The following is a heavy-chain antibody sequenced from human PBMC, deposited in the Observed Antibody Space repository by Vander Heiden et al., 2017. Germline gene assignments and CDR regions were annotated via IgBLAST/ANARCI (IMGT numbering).Heavy chain of an antibody. CDR1: GGSFSGYY. V-gene: IGHV4-34*01. CDR2: INHSGST. J-gene: IGHJ4*02. D-gene: IGHD1-26*01. CDR3: ARGRKNWWYSGSYRAWDY. Sequence: QVQLQQWGAGLLKPSETLSRTCAVYGGSFSGYYWSWIRQPPGKGLDWIGEINHSGSTNYHPSLKSRVTISVDTSKNQFSLKLSSVTAADTAVYYCARGRKNWWYSGSYRAWDYWGQGTLVTVSS.